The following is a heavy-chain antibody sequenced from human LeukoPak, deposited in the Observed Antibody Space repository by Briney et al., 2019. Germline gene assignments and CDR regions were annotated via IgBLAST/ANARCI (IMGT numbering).Heavy chain of an antibody. CDR2: ISWNSGSI. D-gene: IGHD2-2*01. V-gene: IGHV3-9*01. J-gene: IGHJ3*02. CDR3: ARVHPGVPAASGHAFDI. Sequence: GGSLRLSCAASGFTFDDYAMHWVRQAPGKGLEWVSGISWNSGSIGYADSVKGRFTISRDNAKNSLYLQMNSLRAEDTAVYYCARVHPGVPAASGHAFDIWGQGTMVTVSS. CDR1: GFTFDDYA.